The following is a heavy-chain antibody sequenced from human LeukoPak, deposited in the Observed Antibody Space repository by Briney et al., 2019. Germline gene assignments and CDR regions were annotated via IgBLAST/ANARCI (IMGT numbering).Heavy chain of an antibody. V-gene: IGHV4-39*01. CDR1: SGSIGSSSNY. D-gene: IGHD2-8*01. CDR3: ARASFNVVFGNWFDP. J-gene: IGHJ5*02. Sequence: PSETLSLTCTVSSGSIGSSSNYWGRIRQAPGKGLEWIGNVYYSGSTLYNPSLKSRVTISVGTSKNQFSLKLRSVTAADTALYYCARASFNVVFGNWFDPWGQGTLVTVSS. CDR2: VYYSGST.